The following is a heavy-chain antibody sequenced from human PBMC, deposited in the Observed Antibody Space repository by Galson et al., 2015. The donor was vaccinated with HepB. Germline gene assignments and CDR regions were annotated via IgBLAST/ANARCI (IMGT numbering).Heavy chain of an antibody. CDR3: AGSGQLYNRDDAFDI. Sequence: SLRLSCAASGFTVSSNYMSWVRQAPGKGLEWVSVIYSGGSTYYADSVKGRFTISRDNSKNTLYLQMNSLRAEDTAVYYCAGSGQLYNRDDAFDIWGQGTMVTVSS. J-gene: IGHJ3*02. CDR2: IYSGGST. D-gene: IGHD3-10*01. V-gene: IGHV3-53*01. CDR1: GFTVSSNY.